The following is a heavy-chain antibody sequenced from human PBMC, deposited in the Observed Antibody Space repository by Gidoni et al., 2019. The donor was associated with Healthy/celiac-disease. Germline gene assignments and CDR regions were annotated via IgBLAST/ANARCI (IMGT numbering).Heavy chain of an antibody. Sequence: EVQLVESGGGLVQPGGSLRLSCAASGFTFSSYSMNWVRQAPGKGLEWVSYISSSSSTIYYADSVKGRFTISRDNAKNSLYLRMNSLRDEDTAVYYCARDRGAADAFDIWGQGTMVTVSS. CDR1: GFTFSSYS. D-gene: IGHD3-10*01. CDR3: ARDRGAADAFDI. J-gene: IGHJ3*02. CDR2: ISSSSSTI. V-gene: IGHV3-48*02.